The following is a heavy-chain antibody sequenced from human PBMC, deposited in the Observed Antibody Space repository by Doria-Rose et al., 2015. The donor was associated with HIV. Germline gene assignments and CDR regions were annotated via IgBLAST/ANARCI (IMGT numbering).Heavy chain of an antibody. CDR3: ARDVGRMDV. D-gene: IGHD3-10*01. J-gene: IGHJ6*02. Sequence: QVQLVQSGAEVKKPGASVKVSCRASGYTFSTDVFSWVRQVPGHGLEWMGWISAYNGITDYAQKLQGRVTMTTDTSTGTAYMELRSLRSDDTAVYYCARDVGRMDVWGQGTTVTVSS. V-gene: IGHV1-18*01. CDR1: GYTFSTDV. CDR2: ISAYNGIT.